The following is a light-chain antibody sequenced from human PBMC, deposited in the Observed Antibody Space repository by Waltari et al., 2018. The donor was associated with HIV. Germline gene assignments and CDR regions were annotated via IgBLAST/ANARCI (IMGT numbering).Light chain of an antibody. CDR1: QSLLHSNGYNY. Sequence: ILMTQSPLSLPVTPGEPASLSCRSRQSLLHSNGYNYLGWYLQKPGQSPQLLINLGSSRASGVPDRFSGSESGTDFTLKISRVEAEDVGVYYCMQALQTPPAFGQGTKLEIK. CDR2: LGS. V-gene: IGKV2-28*01. J-gene: IGKJ2*01. CDR3: MQALQTPPA.